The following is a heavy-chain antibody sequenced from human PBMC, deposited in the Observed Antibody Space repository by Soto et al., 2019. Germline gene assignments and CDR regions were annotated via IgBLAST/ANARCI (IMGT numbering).Heavy chain of an antibody. CDR1: GYTFTSYG. V-gene: IGHV1-18*01. D-gene: IGHD7-27*01. CDR3: ARDWTGDESDFDY. CDR2: ISAYNGNT. J-gene: IGHJ4*02. Sequence: QVQLVQSGAEVKKPGASVKVSFKASGYTFTSYGISWFRQTPGQGLEWMVWISAYNGNTNYAQKLQGRVTMTTATSTRTASMELRSLRSDDTAVYDFARDWTGDESDFDYWGQGTMVTVSS.